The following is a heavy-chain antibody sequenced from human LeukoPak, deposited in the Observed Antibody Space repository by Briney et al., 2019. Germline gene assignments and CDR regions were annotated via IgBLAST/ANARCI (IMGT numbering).Heavy chain of an antibody. CDR3: VRDDSGYGRNHY. J-gene: IGHJ4*02. D-gene: IGHD5-12*01. CDR1: GDSINSGAYY. Sequence: SETLSLTCTVPGDSINSGAYYWSWIRQSPGKGLEWTGYIYYSGTTYYNPSLKSRITMSLDTSKNQVSLTLSPVTAADTAVYYCVRDDSGYGRNHYWGQGTLVTVSS. V-gene: IGHV4-30-4*01. CDR2: IYYSGTT.